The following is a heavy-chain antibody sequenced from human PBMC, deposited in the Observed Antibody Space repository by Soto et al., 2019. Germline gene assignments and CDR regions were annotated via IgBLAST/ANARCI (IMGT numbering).Heavy chain of an antibody. CDR1: GYTFTGYY. V-gene: IGHV1-2*04. CDR3: ARAPGERTVTDYYFDY. CDR2: INPNSGGT. D-gene: IGHD4-17*01. Sequence: QVQLVQSGAEVKKPGASVKVSCKASGYTFTGYYMHWVRQAPGQGLEWMGWINPNSGGTNYAQKFQGWVTMTRETAISTAYMELSRLRSDDTAVYYCARAPGERTVTDYYFDYWGQGTLVTVSS. J-gene: IGHJ4*02.